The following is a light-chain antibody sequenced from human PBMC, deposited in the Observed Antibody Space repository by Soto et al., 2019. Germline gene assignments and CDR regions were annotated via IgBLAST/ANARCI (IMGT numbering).Light chain of an antibody. CDR3: QQRSDWPALT. V-gene: IGKV2-28*01. CDR2: DAS. Sequence: EIVMTRSPLSLPVTPGEPASISWSSSHILLHSNGYNYLDWYQQKPGQAPRLLIYDASNRATGVPARFSGSGSGTDFTLTISSLEPEDFAVYYCQQRSDWPALTFGGGTKVDIK. J-gene: IGKJ4*02. CDR1: HILLHSNGYNY.